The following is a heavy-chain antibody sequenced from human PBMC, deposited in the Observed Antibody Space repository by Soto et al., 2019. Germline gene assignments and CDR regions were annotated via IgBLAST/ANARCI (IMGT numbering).Heavy chain of an antibody. Sequence: SETLSLTCAVSGGSIGGAGYSWSWIRQPPGGGLDWIGYIYESGTILYNPSLKTRLTISLNWSDKQFSLTLNSVTAADTAVYYCARAQFYSGSGNYHNLMFDPWGQGTQVTVS. CDR3: ARAQFYSGSGNYHNLMFDP. J-gene: IGHJ5*02. D-gene: IGHD3-10*01. V-gene: IGHV4-30-2*01. CDR2: IYESGTI. CDR1: GGSIGGAGYS.